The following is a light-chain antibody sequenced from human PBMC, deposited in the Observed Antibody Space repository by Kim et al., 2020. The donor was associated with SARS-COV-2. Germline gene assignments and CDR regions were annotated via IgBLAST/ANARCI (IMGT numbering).Light chain of an antibody. CDR3: QQRSNWPPLT. J-gene: IGKJ4*01. CDR2: DAS. V-gene: IGKV3-11*01. Sequence: ATLSCTASHGVSSHLSLYQQKPSQATRLLNYDASNTATGIPDRCSGSGFGTDFTLTISSLEPQAFVVYYFQQRSNWPPLTFGGGTKVDIK. CDR1: HGVSSH.